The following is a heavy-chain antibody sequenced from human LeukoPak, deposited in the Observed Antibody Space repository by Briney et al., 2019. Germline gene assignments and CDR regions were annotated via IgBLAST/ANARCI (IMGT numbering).Heavy chain of an antibody. CDR2: IYYSGST. J-gene: IGHJ4*02. CDR3: ARQYGDYFDY. Sequence: ASETLSLTCTVSGGSISSGGYYWSWIRQPPGKGLEWIGYIYYSGSTNYNPSLKSRVTISVDTSKNQFSLKLSSVTAADTAVYYCARQYGDYFDYWGQGTLVTVSS. CDR1: GGSISSGGYY. V-gene: IGHV4-61*08. D-gene: IGHD4-17*01.